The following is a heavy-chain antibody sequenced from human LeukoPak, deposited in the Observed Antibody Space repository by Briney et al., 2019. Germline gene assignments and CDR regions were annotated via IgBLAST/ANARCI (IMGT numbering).Heavy chain of an antibody. J-gene: IGHJ4*02. CDR3: ARVCFYYGSGSYTGGYYFDY. V-gene: IGHV4-34*01. CDR1: GGSFSGYY. Sequence: PSETLSLTCAVYGGSFSGYYWSWIRQPPGKGLEWIGEINHSGSTISVDTSKNQFSLKLSSVTAADTAVYYCARVCFYYGSGSYTGGYYFDYWGQGTLVTVSS. CDR2: INHSGS. D-gene: IGHD3-10*01.